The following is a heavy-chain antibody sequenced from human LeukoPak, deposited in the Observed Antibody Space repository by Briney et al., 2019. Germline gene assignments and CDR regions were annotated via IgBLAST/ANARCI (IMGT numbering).Heavy chain of an antibody. CDR1: GGSISSGGYY. Sequence: SQTLSLTCTVSGGSISSGGYYWSWIRQHPGKGLEWIGYIYYSGSTYYNPSLKSRVTISVDTSKNQFSLKLSSVTAADTAVYYCARDGSVRQPNYDFWSGPQGTWFDPWGQGTLVTVSS. D-gene: IGHD3-3*01. CDR2: IYYSGST. V-gene: IGHV4-31*03. J-gene: IGHJ5*02. CDR3: ARDGSVRQPNYDFWSGPQGTWFDP.